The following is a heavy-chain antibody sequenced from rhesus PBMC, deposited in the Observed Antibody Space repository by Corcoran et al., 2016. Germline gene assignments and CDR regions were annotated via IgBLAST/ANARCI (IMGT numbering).Heavy chain of an antibody. CDR2: IKGNSGST. J-gene: IGHJ4*01. D-gene: IGHD5-42*01. V-gene: IGHV4-80*01. Sequence: QVQLQESGPGLVKPSETLSLTCAVSGASISSYWWSWIRQPPGKGLEWIGEIKGNSGSTYSNPSLKSRVTISKDASKNQFSLKLSSVTAADTAVYYCASRGYSGYGGQGVLVTVSS. CDR3: ASRGYSGY. CDR1: GASISSYW.